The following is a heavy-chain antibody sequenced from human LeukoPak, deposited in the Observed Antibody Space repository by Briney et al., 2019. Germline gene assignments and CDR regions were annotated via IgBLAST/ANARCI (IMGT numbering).Heavy chain of an antibody. J-gene: IGHJ5*02. CDR1: GFTFSTYG. Sequence: GGSLRLPCVASGFTFSTYGMSWVRQAPGKGLEWVAAVSSTGSGTYYPDSLKGRFIISRDNSKNTVFLQMNSLRPEDTAFYFCAKDGPLLSFGPTDAWGQGILVTVSS. V-gene: IGHV3-23*01. D-gene: IGHD3-10*01. CDR2: VSSTGSGT. CDR3: AKDGPLLSFGPTDA.